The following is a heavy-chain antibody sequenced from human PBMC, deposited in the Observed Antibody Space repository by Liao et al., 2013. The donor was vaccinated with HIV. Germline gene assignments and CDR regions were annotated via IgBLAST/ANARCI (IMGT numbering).Heavy chain of an antibody. D-gene: IGHD2-2*02. V-gene: IGHV4-4*07. Sequence: QVQLQESGPGLVKPSETLSLTCAVSGVSFISYSWSWIRQPAGEGLEWIGRIYNSGSTTYNPSLKSRVTISVDTSKNQFSLKLSSVTAADTAVYYCARVRDIVVVPEAIGAFDIWGQGTMVTVSS. CDR2: IYNSGST. CDR1: GVSFISYS. CDR3: ARVRDIVVVPEAIGAFDI. J-gene: IGHJ3*02.